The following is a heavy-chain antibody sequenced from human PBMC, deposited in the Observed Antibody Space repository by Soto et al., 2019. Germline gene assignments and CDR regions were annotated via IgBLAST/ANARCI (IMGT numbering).Heavy chain of an antibody. D-gene: IGHD2-15*01. Sequence: SETLSLTCTVSGGSISSGGYYWSWIRQHPGKGLEWIGYIYYSGSTYYNPSLKSRVTISVDTSKNQFSLKLSSVTAADTAVYYCATARAGYCSGGSCYAFDYWGQGTLVTVSS. V-gene: IGHV4-31*03. J-gene: IGHJ4*02. CDR1: GGSISSGGYY. CDR3: ATARAGYCSGGSCYAFDY. CDR2: IYYSGST.